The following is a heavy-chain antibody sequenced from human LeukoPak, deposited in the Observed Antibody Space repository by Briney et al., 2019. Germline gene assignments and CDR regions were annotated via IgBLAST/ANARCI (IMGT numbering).Heavy chain of an antibody. J-gene: IGHJ4*02. V-gene: IGHV3-33*01. Sequence: GGSLRLSCAASGFTFSSYGMHWVRQAPGKGLEWVAVIWYDGSNKYYADSVKGRFTISRDNSKNTLYLQMNSLRAEDTAVYYCARGESAAGGGLDYWGQGTLVTVSS. D-gene: IGHD6-13*01. CDR3: ARGESAAGGGLDY. CDR1: GFTFSSYG. CDR2: IWYDGSNK.